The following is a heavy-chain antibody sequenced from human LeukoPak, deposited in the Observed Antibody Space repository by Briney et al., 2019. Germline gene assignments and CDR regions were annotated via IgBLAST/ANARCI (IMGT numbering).Heavy chain of an antibody. CDR1: GYTSTSYD. J-gene: IGHJ3*02. D-gene: IGHD2-2*02. V-gene: IGHV1-69*04. Sequence: SVKVSCKASGYTSTSYDTNWVRQAPGQGLEWMGRIIPILGIANYAQKFQGRVTITADKSTSTAYMELSSLRSEDTAVYYCARDIVVVPAAIAHAFDIWGQGTMVTVSS. CDR3: ARDIVVVPAAIAHAFDI. CDR2: IIPILGIA.